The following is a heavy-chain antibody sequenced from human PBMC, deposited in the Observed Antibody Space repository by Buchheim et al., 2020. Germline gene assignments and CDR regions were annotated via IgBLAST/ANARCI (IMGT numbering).Heavy chain of an antibody. V-gene: IGHV3-23*01. J-gene: IGHJ4*02. D-gene: IGHD3-10*01. CDR3: AKAYYYGSGSSYESFDY. CDR1: GFIFSNYV. Sequence: EVQLLESGGGLVQPGGSLRLSCAASGFIFSNYVMNWVRQAPGKGLEWVSAISNSGGVTHYADSVKVWFTISRVTSKTPLYLQMNSLRAEDTAVYFCAKAYYYGSGSSYESFDYWGQGAL. CDR2: ISNSGGVT.